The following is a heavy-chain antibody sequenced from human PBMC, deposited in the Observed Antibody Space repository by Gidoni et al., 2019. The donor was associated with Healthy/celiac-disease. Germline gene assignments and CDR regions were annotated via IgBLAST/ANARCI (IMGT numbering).Heavy chain of an antibody. CDR3: ARVPESDGYSSGLGAFDI. J-gene: IGHJ3*02. Sequence: EVQLVESGGGLVKPGGSLRLSCAASGFAFSSYSMNWVRQAPGKGLEWVSSISSSSSYIYYADSVQGRFTSSRDNAKNSLYLQMNSLRAEDTAVYYCARVPESDGYSSGLGAFDIWGQGTMVTVSS. CDR1: GFAFSSYS. CDR2: ISSSSSYI. D-gene: IGHD6-19*01. V-gene: IGHV3-21*01.